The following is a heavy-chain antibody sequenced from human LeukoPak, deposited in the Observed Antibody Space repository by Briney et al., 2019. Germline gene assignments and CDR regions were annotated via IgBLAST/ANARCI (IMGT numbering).Heavy chain of an antibody. CDR3: ARLSGRDYYFDY. CDR2: MFTPGTI. V-gene: IGHV4-4*08. CDR1: GGSISSYY. D-gene: IGHD3-10*01. Sequence: SETLSFTCTVSGGSISSYYWSWIRQPPGKGLEWIGRMFTPGTINYNPSLKSRVTISLDTSKNQFSLKLSSVTAADTAVYYCARLSGRDYYFDYWGQGSLVTVST. J-gene: IGHJ4*02.